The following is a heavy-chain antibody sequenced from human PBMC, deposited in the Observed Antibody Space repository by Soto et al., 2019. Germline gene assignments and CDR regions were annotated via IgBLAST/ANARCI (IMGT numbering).Heavy chain of an antibody. CDR3: ARDQPDYYDSSGYLDY. V-gene: IGHV3-33*01. CDR1: GFTFSSYG. Sequence: GGSLRLSCAASGFTFSSYGMHWVRQAPGKGLEWVAVIWYDGSNKYYADSVKGRFTISRANSKNTLYLQMNSLRAEDTAVYYCARDQPDYYDSSGYLDYWGQGTLATVSS. D-gene: IGHD3-22*01. J-gene: IGHJ4*02. CDR2: IWYDGSNK.